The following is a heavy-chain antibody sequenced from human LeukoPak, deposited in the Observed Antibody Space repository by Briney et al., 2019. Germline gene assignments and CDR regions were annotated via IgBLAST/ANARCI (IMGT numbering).Heavy chain of an antibody. CDR1: GFTFSSYW. CDR3: ARGLEQWLSYAFDI. CDR2: IRQDGSEE. D-gene: IGHD6-19*01. J-gene: IGHJ3*02. V-gene: IGHV3-7*01. Sequence: GGSLRLSCAASGFTFSSYWMSWVRQAPGKGLEWVANIRQDGSEEYYVDSVKGRFTISRDNAKNSLYLQMNSRRAEDTAVYYCARGLEQWLSYAFDIWGQGTMVTVSS.